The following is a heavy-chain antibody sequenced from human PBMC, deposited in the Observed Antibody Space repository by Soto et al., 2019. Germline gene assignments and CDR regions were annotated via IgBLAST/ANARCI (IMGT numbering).Heavy chain of an antibody. CDR1: GFTFSDYY. Sequence: SGFTFSDYYMSWIRQAPGKVLEWVSYISSSGSTIYYADSVKGRFTISRDNAKNSLYLQMNSLRAEDTAVYYCARVGIMITFGGVADAFDIWGQGTMVTVSS. CDR2: ISSSGSTI. D-gene: IGHD3-16*01. CDR3: ARVGIMITFGGVADAFDI. V-gene: IGHV3-11*01. J-gene: IGHJ3*02.